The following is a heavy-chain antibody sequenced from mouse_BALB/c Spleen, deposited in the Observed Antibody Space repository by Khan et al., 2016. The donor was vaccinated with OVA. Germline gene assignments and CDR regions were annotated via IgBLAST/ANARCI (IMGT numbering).Heavy chain of an antibody. CDR3: AREGDDGGLAY. J-gene: IGHJ3*01. D-gene: IGHD2-3*01. Sequence: EVELVESGGGLVQPGGSLTLSCPTSGFTFSDYYMYWVRQTPETRLEWVAYISNRGSTTYYPDTVRGRFTISRDNAKSTLYLQMSRLKSEVTAMYYCAREGDDGGLAYWGQGTLVTVSA. V-gene: IGHV5-12*02. CDR1: GFTFSDYY. CDR2: ISNRGSTT.